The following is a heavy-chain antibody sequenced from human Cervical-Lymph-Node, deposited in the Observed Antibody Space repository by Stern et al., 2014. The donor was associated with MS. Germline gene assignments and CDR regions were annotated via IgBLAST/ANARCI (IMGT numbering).Heavy chain of an antibody. CDR1: GGSFNNYY. J-gene: IGHJ5*02. V-gene: IGHV4-59*01. Sequence: VQLLESGPGLVKPSATLSLTCTVSGGSFNNYYWSWIRQPPGKGLEWIGYIYQDGSTKYNPSLKRRVTISLPTSKKQFSLRLTSVTAADTAVYYCARVDDCSGGTCFSTSWFDPWGQGTLVTVSS. CDR3: ARVDDCSGGTCFSTSWFDP. CDR2: IYQDGST. D-gene: IGHD2-15*01.